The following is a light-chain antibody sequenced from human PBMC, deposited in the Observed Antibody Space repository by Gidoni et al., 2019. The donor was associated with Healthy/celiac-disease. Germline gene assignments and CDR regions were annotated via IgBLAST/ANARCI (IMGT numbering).Light chain of an antibody. Sequence: QSALTQPASVSGSPGQSITISCPGTSSDVGGYNYVSWYQQHPGKAPKLMIDDVSNRPSGVSTRFSGSKSGNTASLTISVLQAEDEADYYCSSYTSSSTLVFGGWTKLTVL. CDR1: SSDVGGYNY. V-gene: IGLV2-14*03. J-gene: IGLJ2*01. CDR3: SSYTSSSTLV. CDR2: DVS.